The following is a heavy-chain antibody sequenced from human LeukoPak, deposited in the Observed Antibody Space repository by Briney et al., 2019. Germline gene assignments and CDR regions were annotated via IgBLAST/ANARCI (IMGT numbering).Heavy chain of an antibody. CDR2: ISSSSSTI. V-gene: IGHV3-48*01. CDR3: ARHTGYSSS. J-gene: IGHJ4*02. Sequence: GGSLRLSCAASGFTFSSYNMNWVRQAPGKGLEWVSYISSSSSTIYYADSVKGRSTISRDNAKNSLYLQLNSLRADDTAVYYCARHTGYSSSGGQGTLVTVSS. D-gene: IGHD6-13*01. CDR1: GFTFSSYN.